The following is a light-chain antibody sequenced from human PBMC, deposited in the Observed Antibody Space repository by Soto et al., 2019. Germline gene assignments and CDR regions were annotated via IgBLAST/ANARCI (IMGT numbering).Light chain of an antibody. Sequence: QSALTQPASVSGSPGQSITISCSGFSSDVGDYNYVSWYQQHAGKVPKLIIYEVTNRPLGVSNRFSGSKSGYTASLTISGLQTDDEADYYCRSYTSSTRLFGGGTKLTVL. CDR3: RSYTSSTRL. CDR2: EVT. CDR1: SSDVGDYNY. J-gene: IGLJ2*01. V-gene: IGLV2-14*01.